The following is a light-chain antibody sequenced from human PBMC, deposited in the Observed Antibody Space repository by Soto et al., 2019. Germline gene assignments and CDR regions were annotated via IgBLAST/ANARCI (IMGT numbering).Light chain of an antibody. J-gene: IGKJ1*01. CDR3: QQYNNWLTWT. Sequence: EIAMTQSPATLSVSPGERATLSCRASQSISSNLAWYQQKPGQGPRLLIYGAFTRATGIPARFTGSGSGTEFTLTISSLQSEDFAVYYCQQYNNWLTWTFGQGTKVEIK. V-gene: IGKV3-15*01. CDR2: GAF. CDR1: QSISSN.